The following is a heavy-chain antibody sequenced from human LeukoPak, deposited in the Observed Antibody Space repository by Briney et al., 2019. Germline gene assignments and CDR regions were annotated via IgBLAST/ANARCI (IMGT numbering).Heavy chain of an antibody. Sequence: ASVKVSCKASGYTFTGYYMHWVRQAPGQGLEWMGWINPNGGGTNYAQKFQGRVTMTRDTSISTAYMELSRLRSDDTAVYYCARDGYYDSSGYYPDYWGQGTLVTVSS. J-gene: IGHJ4*02. CDR3: ARDGYYDSSGYYPDY. CDR1: GYTFTGYY. D-gene: IGHD3-22*01. V-gene: IGHV1-2*02. CDR2: INPNGGGT.